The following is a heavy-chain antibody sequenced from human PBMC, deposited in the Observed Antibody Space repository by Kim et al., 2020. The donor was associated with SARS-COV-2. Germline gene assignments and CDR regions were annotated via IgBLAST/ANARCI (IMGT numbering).Heavy chain of an antibody. Sequence: SETLSLTCSVSGGSISSYYWSWSRHPPGKGLDWVGYIYYRESTNYNDSLTSRVTISVYTSKNQIYLKLSSVTAADTAGYVWDRHWYSSNWG. CDR2: IYYREST. CDR3: DRHWYSSN. V-gene: IGHV4-59*08. J-gene: IGHJ1*01. D-gene: IGHD6-13*01. CDR1: GGSISSYY.